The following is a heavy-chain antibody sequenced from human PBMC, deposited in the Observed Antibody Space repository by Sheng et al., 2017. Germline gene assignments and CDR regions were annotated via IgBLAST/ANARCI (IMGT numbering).Heavy chain of an antibody. J-gene: IGHJ4*02. CDR2: ISGSGGKT. V-gene: IGHV3-23*01. CDR1: AFTFSSYA. D-gene: IGHD3-3*01. CDR3: AKEQFSTGFFDY. Sequence: EVQLLESGGGLVQPGGSLRLSCAASAFTFSSYAMSWVRQAPGKGLEWVSAISGSGGKTYYADSVKGRFTISRDNSKNTLYLQMNSLRAEDTAVYYCAKEQFSTGFFDYWGQGTLVTVSS.